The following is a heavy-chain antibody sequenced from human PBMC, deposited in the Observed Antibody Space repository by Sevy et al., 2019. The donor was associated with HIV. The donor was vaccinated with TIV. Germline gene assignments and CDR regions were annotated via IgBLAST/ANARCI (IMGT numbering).Heavy chain of an antibody. D-gene: IGHD3-16*01. CDR2: VTSDGAT. CDR1: GLTFTTTG. Sequence: GGCLRLSCVASGLTFTTTGMSWVRQAPGKGLEWVAGVTSDGATYYADSVRDRFTVSRDNSKNTLYLQLNSLRDDDTAVFYCAGGDTSMITDLDYWGQGTLVTVSS. J-gene: IGHJ4*02. V-gene: IGHV3-23*01. CDR3: AGGDTSMITDLDY.